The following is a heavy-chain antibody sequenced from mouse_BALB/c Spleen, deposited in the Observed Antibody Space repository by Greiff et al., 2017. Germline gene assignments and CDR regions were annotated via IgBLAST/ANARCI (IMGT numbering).Heavy chain of an antibody. CDR3: ARTHGTTASYAMDY. CDR2: ILPGSGST. V-gene: IGHV1-9*01. Sequence: VQLQQSGAELMKPGASVKISCKATGYTFSSYWIEWVKQRPGHGLEWIGEILPGSGSTNYNEKFKGKATFTADTSSNTAYMQLSSLTSEDSAVYYCARTHGTTASYAMDYWGQGTTLTVSS. CDR1: GYTFSSYW. J-gene: IGHJ2*01. D-gene: IGHD1-2*01.